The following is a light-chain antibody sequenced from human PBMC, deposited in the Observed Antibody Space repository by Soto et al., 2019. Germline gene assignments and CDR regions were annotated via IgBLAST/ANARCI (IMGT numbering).Light chain of an antibody. Sequence: EIVLTQSPDTLSLSPGERATLSCRASQSVSTYLVWYQQKPGQAPRLLIYDASNRATGIPARFSGSGSGTDFTLTISSLGPADFAVYYCQQRSNWPRTFGQGTKVEIK. V-gene: IGKV3-11*01. J-gene: IGKJ1*01. CDR2: DAS. CDR1: QSVSTY. CDR3: QQRSNWPRT.